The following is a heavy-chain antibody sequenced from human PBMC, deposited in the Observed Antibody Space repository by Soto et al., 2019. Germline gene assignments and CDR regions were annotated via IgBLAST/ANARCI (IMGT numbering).Heavy chain of an antibody. D-gene: IGHD6-6*01. V-gene: IGHV3-30*18. CDR3: AKDLGQLVRYGMDV. CDR2: ISYDGNNK. Sequence: GGSLRLSCAASGFTVRTYGMHWVRQAPGEGLKWVAVISYDGNNKYYAESLKGRFTISKDDSKNMVYLQMNSLRADDTAVYYCAKDLGQLVRYGMDVWGQGTTVTVSS. CDR1: GFTVRTYG. J-gene: IGHJ6*02.